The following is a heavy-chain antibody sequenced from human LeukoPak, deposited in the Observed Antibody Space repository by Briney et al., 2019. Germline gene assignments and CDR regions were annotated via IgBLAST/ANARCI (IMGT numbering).Heavy chain of an antibody. V-gene: IGHV3-21*01. J-gene: IGHJ4*02. D-gene: IGHD6-19*01. CDR3: ARVGYTSGWFRN. CDR1: GFTFSGYG. Sequence: GGSLRLSCAASGFTFSGYGMNWVRQAPGKGLEWVSSISSSSSYIYYADSVKGRFTISRDNAKNSLYLQMNSLRAEDTAVYYCARVGYTSGWFRNWGQGTLLTVSS. CDR2: ISSSSSYI.